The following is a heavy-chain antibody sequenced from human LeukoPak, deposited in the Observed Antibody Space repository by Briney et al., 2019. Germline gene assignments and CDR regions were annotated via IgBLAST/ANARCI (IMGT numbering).Heavy chain of an antibody. V-gene: IGHV4-39*01. CDR3: ARSIVGATGAFDV. CDR2: IYYSGST. Sequence: PSETLSLTCTVSGGSISSTSYYWGWIRQPPGKGLEWIGSIYYSGSTYYNPSLKSRVTISVDTSKNQFSLKLRSVTAADTAVHYCARSIVGATGAFDVWGQGTMVTVSS. D-gene: IGHD1-26*01. CDR1: GGSISSTSYY. J-gene: IGHJ3*01.